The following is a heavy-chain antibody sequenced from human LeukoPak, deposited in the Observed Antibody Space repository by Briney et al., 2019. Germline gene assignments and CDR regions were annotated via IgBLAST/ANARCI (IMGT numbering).Heavy chain of an antibody. CDR3: ASPPQNGSGWYPNYFDY. CDR1: GYTFTGYY. Sequence: ASVKVSCKASGYTFTGYYMHWVRQAPGQGLEWMGWINPNSGGTNYAQKFQGRVTMTRDKSISTAYMELSRLRSDDTAVYYCASPPQNGSGWYPNYFDYWGQGTLVTVSS. V-gene: IGHV1-2*02. CDR2: INPNSGGT. D-gene: IGHD6-19*01. J-gene: IGHJ4*02.